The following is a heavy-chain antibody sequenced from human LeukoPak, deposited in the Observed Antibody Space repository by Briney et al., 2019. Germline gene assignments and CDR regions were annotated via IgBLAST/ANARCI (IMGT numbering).Heavy chain of an antibody. D-gene: IGHD3-10*01. CDR2: ISYDGSNK. CDR3: ARAGQEWVGELGFYY. CDR1: ALSLSSYA. J-gene: IGHJ4*02. V-gene: IGHV3-30*04. Sequence: PGPSLRLSCAASALSLSSYAMHSVRQAPGERLEWVALISYDGSNKYLAASVKGRFTISRDHPKNSLYLQMNSLRAEDTAVYYCARAGQEWVGELGFYYCGQGTLVTVSP.